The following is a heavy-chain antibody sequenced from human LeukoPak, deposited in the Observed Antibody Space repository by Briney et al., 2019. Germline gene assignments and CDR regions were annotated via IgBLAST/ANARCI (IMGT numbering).Heavy chain of an antibody. CDR2: INRAGIAS. V-gene: IGHV3-7*01. CDR3: ARVGTRELQRVFDN. D-gene: IGHD1-7*01. Sequence: PGGSLRLSCAASGFTFTDYWMTWVRQVPGKGLEWVANINRAGIASYYVDSVKGRFTISRDNAEKSLYLQMDSLRVDDTAVYYCARVGTRELQRVFDNWGQGTLVTVSS. CDR1: GFTFTDYW. J-gene: IGHJ4*02.